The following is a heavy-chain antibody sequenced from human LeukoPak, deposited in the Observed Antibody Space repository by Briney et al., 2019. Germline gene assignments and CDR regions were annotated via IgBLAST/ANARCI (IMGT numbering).Heavy chain of an antibody. D-gene: IGHD1-26*01. J-gene: IGHJ4*02. V-gene: IGHV3-64D*09. CDR3: VKGGGSYTYYFDY. Sequence: GGSLRLSCSASGFTFSSYAMHWVRQAPGKGLEYVSAISSNGGSTYYADSVKGRFTISRDNSKNTLYLQMSSLRAEDTAVHYCVKGGGSYTYYFDYWGQGTLVTVSS. CDR1: GFTFSSYA. CDR2: ISSNGGST.